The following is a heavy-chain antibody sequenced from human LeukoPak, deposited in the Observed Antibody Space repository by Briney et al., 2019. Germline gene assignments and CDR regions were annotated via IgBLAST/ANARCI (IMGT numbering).Heavy chain of an antibody. J-gene: IGHJ3*02. CDR3: ARDAADYSYGYRDAFDI. V-gene: IGHV3-48*02. Sequence: GGSLRLSCAASGFTFSSYSMNWVRQAPGKGLEWVSSISSSSSTIYYADSVKGRFTISRDNAKNSLYLQMNSLRDEDTAVYYCARDAADYSYGYRDAFDIWGQGTMVTVSS. CDR1: GFTFSSYS. D-gene: IGHD5-18*01. CDR2: ISSSSSTI.